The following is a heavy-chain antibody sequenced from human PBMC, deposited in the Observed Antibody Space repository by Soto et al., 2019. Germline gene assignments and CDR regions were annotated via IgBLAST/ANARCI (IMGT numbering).Heavy chain of an antibody. CDR3: ARDRDAYCSKGICSGPYFDY. V-gene: IGHV3-48*02. CDR1: GFTFSPYS. J-gene: IGHJ4*02. Sequence: GSLILAGASSGFTFSPYSIHWVRQAPGKGLEWISYISDNSSVIYYADAVKGRFTISRGNAKNSLYLQMNSLRDEDTAVYYCARDRDAYCSKGICSGPYFDYWGQGTLVTVSS. D-gene: IGHD2-8*01. CDR2: ISDNSSVI.